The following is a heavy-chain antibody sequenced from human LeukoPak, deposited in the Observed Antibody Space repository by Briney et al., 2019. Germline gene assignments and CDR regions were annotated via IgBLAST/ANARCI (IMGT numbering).Heavy chain of an antibody. V-gene: IGHV3-11*06. D-gene: IGHD3-10*01. Sequence: PGGSLRLSCAASGFTFSDYQMSWIRQAPGKGLEWISYISSSSSYTNYADSVKGRFTISRDNAKNSLYLQMNSLRAEDTAVYYCARGETQGSPDDFWGQGTLVTVSS. CDR3: ARGETQGSPDDF. CDR1: GFTFSDYQ. CDR2: ISSSSSYT. J-gene: IGHJ4*02.